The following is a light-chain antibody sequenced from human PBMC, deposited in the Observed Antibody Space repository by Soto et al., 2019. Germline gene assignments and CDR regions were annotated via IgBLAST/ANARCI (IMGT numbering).Light chain of an antibody. CDR1: SSDVGAYNY. CDR3: SSYTSSTTPYV. CDR2: EVS. V-gene: IGLV2-14*01. J-gene: IGLJ1*01. Sequence: LTQPASVSGSPGQSITISCTGTSSDVGAYNYVSWYQQYPGKAPKLMIHEVSKRPSGVSNRFSGSKSGNTASLTISGLQAEDEADYYCSSYTSSTTPYVFGTGTKVTVL.